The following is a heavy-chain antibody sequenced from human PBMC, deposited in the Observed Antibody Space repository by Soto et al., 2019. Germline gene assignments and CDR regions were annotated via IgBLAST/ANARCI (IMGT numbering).Heavy chain of an antibody. CDR3: ATPGVVTGTVDY. CDR2: IYYSGST. CDR1: GGSISSGGYY. V-gene: IGHV4-31*03. D-gene: IGHD1-20*01. J-gene: IGHJ4*02. Sequence: PSETLSLTCTVSGGSISSGGYYWSWIRQHPGKGLEWIGYIYYSGSTYYNPSLKSRVTVSVDTSKNQFSLKLSSVTAADTAVYYCATPGVVTGTVDYWGQGTLVTVSS.